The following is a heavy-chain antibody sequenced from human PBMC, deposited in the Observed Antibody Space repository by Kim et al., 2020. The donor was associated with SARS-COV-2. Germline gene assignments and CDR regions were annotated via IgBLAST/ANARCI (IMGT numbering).Heavy chain of an antibody. CDR2: IGGDEQT. CDR3: AKDLWGFSANDY. Sequence: GGSRRLSCAASGFMFSSNAMNWVRHAPGKGLEWVSGIGGDEQTYYANSVNGRFTISRDNARNTLYLQMNSLRAADTAIYYWAKDLWGFSANDYCGQGTL. J-gene: IGHJ4*02. V-gene: IGHV3-23*01. D-gene: IGHD3-3*01. CDR1: GFMFSSNA.